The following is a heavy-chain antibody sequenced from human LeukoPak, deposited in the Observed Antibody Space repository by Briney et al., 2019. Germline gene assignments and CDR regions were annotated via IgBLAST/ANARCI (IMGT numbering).Heavy chain of an antibody. D-gene: IGHD5-12*01. Sequence: GGSLRLSCAASGFTFSGYWMSWVRQAPGRGLDWVANIKQDGSEKYYVDSVKGRFTISRDNSKNTLYLQMNSLRAEDTAVYYCARGPSGYHNTGGQGTLVTVSS. V-gene: IGHV3-7*01. CDR1: GFTFSGYW. CDR2: IKQDGSEK. CDR3: ARGPSGYHNT. J-gene: IGHJ4*02.